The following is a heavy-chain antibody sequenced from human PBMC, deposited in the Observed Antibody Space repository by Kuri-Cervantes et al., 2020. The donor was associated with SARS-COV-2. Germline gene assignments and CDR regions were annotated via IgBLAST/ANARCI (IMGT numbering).Heavy chain of an antibody. J-gene: IGHJ4*02. D-gene: IGHD1-26*01. CDR2: INPSSGGT. CDR3: ARPMYSGSYYGGWGTFDY. Sequence: ASVKVSCKASGYTFTSYGISWVRQAPGQGLEWMGWINPSSGGTNYAQKFQGRVTMTRDTSISTAYMELSRLRSDDTAVYYCARPMYSGSYYGGWGTFDYWGQGTLVTVSS. CDR1: GYTFTSYG. V-gene: IGHV1-2*02.